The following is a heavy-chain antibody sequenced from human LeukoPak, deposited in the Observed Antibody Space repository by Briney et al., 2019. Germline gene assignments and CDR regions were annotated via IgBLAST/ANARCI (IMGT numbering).Heavy chain of an antibody. CDR2: IIPIFGTA. Sequence: GASVKVSCKASGYTFTSYYMHWVRQAPGQGLEWMGGIIPIFGTANYAQKFQGRVTITADESTSTAYMELSSLRSEDTAVYYCARDGAEYIEMATLKFDYWGQGTLVTVSS. CDR1: GYTFTSYY. D-gene: IGHD5-24*01. CDR3: ARDGAEYIEMATLKFDY. V-gene: IGHV1-69*13. J-gene: IGHJ4*02.